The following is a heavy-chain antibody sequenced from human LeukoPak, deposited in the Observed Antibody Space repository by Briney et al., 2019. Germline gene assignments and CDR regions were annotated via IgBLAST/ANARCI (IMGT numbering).Heavy chain of an antibody. CDR3: AKDPVDY. CDR1: GFTFSSFS. CDR2: ISSGSSTI. Sequence: TGGSLRLSCVASGFTFSSFSMNWVRQAPGKGLEWVSYISSGSSTIYYADSVKGRFTISRDNSKNTLYLQMNSLRAEDTAVYYCAKDPVDYWGQGTLVTVSS. J-gene: IGHJ4*02. V-gene: IGHV3-48*01.